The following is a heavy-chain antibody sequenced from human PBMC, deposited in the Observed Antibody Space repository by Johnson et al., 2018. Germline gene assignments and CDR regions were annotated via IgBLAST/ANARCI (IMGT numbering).Heavy chain of an antibody. V-gene: IGHV3-30*18. J-gene: IGHJ6*02. D-gene: IGHD1-1*01. CDR3: AKDISGTTAYYYGMDV. CDR2: ISYDGSNK. Sequence: VQLLESGGGVVQPGRSLRLSCAASGFTFSSYGMHWVRQAPGKGLEWVAVISYDGSNKYYADSVKGRFTISRDNSKNTLYLQMNSLRAEDTAVYYCAKDISGTTAYYYGMDVWGQGTTVTVSS. CDR1: GFTFSSYG.